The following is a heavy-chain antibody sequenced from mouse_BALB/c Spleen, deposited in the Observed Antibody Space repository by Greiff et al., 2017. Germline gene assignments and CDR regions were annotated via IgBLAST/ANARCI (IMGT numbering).Heavy chain of an antibody. CDR3: AREKTDGYRDYFDY. D-gene: IGHD2-3*01. CDR2: ISYSGST. CDR1: GYSITSDYA. J-gene: IGHJ2*01. Sequence: EVKLMESGPGLVKPSQSLSLTCTVTGYSITSDYAWNWIRQFPGNKLEWMGYISYSGSTSYNPSLKSRISITRDTSKNQFFLQLNSVTTEDTATYYCAREKTDGYRDYFDYWGQGTTLTVSS. V-gene: IGHV3-2*02.